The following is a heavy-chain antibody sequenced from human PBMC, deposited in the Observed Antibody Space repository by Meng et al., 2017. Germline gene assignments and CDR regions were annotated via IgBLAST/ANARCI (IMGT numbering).Heavy chain of an antibody. J-gene: IGHJ4*02. CDR1: GFRFSDYD. D-gene: IGHD3-10*01. CDR2: ISSSSATI. V-gene: IGHV3-48*03. CDR3: ARDPGNYHGSGSYSSFDY. Sequence: GGSLRLSCAASGFRFSDYDMHWVRQAPGKGLVWVSFISSSSATIYYADSVKGRFTISRDNAKNSLYLQMNSLRAEDTAIYYCARDPGNYHGSGSYSSFDYWGQGTLVTVSS.